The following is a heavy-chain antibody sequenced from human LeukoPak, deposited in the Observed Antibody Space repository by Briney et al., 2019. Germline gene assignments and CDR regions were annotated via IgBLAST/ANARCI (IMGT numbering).Heavy chain of an antibody. CDR3: ARRPNQHCSSTSCYAFDI. CDR2: IYPGDSDT. Sequence: GESLKISCKGSGYSFTNYWIGWVRQVPGKGLEWMGNIYPGDSDTRYSPSFQGQVTISADKSISTAYLQWSSLKASDTAMYYCARRPNQHCSSTSCYAFDIWGQGTMVTVSS. V-gene: IGHV5-51*01. D-gene: IGHD2-2*01. CDR1: GYSFTNYW. J-gene: IGHJ3*02.